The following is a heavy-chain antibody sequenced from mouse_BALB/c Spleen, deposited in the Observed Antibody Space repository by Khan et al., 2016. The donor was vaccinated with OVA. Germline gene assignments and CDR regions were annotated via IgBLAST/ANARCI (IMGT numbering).Heavy chain of an antibody. J-gene: IGHJ3*01. Sequence: EVQLQESGPGLVKPSQSLSLTCTVTGYSITSDYVWNWIRQFPGNKLEWMGYISSSGSTSYTPSLKSRFSIIRDTSKNQFFLHLNSMTTEDTATYYCTRGRANWGQGTLVTVSA. CDR2: ISSSGST. V-gene: IGHV3-2*02. D-gene: IGHD3-3*01. CDR1: GYSITSDYV. CDR3: TRGRAN.